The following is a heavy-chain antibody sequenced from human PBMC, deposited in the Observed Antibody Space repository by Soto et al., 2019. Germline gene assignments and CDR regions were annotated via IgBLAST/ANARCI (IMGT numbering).Heavy chain of an antibody. CDR1: GFTFSSYG. CDR3: ALEEGYCSSTSCSPEY. Sequence: SLRLSCAASGFTFSSYGMHWVRQAPGKGLEWVAVISYDGSNKYYADSVKGRFTISRDNSKNTLYLQMNSLRAEDTAVYYCALEEGYCSSTSCSPEYWGQGTLVTVSS. J-gene: IGHJ4*02. CDR2: ISYDGSNK. V-gene: IGHV3-30*03. D-gene: IGHD2-2*01.